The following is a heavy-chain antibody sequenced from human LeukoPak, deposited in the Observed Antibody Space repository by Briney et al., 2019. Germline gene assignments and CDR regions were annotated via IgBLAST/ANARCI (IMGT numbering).Heavy chain of an antibody. CDR2: ISAYNGNT. J-gene: IGHJ4*02. Sequence: ASVKVSCKASGYIFTSYGISWVRQAPRQGLEWMGWISAYNGNTNYAQKLQGGVTMTTDTSTSTAYMELRSLRSDDTAVYYCARDPGVPLRRRPRHFDYWGQGTLVTVSS. V-gene: IGHV1-18*01. CDR1: GYIFTSYG. CDR3: ARDPGVPLRRRPRHFDY. D-gene: IGHD3-10*01.